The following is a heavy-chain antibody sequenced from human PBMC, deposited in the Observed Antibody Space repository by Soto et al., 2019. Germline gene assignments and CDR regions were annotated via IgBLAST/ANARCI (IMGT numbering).Heavy chain of an antibody. CDR1: GFTFSTYW. CDR2: IKEDGSDK. CDR3: ARGLYSSGWYPDYFDY. D-gene: IGHD6-19*01. J-gene: IGHJ4*02. Sequence: EVQLVESGGGLVQPGGSLRLSCLDSGFTFSTYWMSWVRQAPGKGLEWVANIKEDGSDKYYVDSVKGRFTISRDNAKNSVFLQMNSLRADDTAVYYCARGLYSSGWYPDYFDYWGQGTLVTVSS. V-gene: IGHV3-7*01.